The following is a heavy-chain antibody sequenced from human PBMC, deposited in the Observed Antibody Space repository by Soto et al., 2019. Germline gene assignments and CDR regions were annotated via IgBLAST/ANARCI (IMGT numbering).Heavy chain of an antibody. Sequence: TLSVTCTVSGGSISSGGYYWSWIRQHPGKGLEWIGYIYYIGSTYYNPSVKSRVTISVDTSKNQFSLKLSSVTAADTAVYYCASLNYYGSGTVNPYGIDVWRQGTTVPASS. CDR3: ASLNYYGSGTVNPYGIDV. CDR2: IYYIGST. CDR1: GGSISSGGYY. V-gene: IGHV4-31*03. J-gene: IGHJ6*02. D-gene: IGHD3-10*01.